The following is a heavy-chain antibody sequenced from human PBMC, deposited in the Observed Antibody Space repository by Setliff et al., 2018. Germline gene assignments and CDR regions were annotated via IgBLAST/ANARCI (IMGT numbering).Heavy chain of an antibody. CDR1: GGSISSGDYY. CDR2: IYHSGST. D-gene: IGHD6-19*01. Sequence: PSETLSLTCTVSGGSISSGDYYWSWIRQPPGKGLEWIGYIYHSGSTYYNPSLKSRVTLSIDTSKNQFSLKLNSVTAADMAVYYCAREQWLDPPGYYYMDVWAKGTTVTVSS. CDR3: AREQWLDPPGYYYMDV. J-gene: IGHJ6*03. V-gene: IGHV4-30-4*08.